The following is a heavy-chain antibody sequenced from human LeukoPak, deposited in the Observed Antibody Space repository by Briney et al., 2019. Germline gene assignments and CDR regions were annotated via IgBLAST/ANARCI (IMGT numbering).Heavy chain of an antibody. Sequence: ASVKVSCKASGYTFTDYALHWVRQAPGQNLEWIGWINAGNGNTQYSQKFQGRVTITSDTTASTAYMELSSLRSEDTAVFYRARPGLGYCSSTSCYPDYFYGMDVWGQGTTVTVSS. CDR1: GYTFTDYA. CDR3: ARPGLGYCSSTSCYPDYFYGMDV. D-gene: IGHD2-2*01. V-gene: IGHV1-3*01. CDR2: INAGNGNT. J-gene: IGHJ6*02.